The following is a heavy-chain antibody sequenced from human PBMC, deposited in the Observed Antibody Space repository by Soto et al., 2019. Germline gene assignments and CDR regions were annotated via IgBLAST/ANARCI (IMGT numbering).Heavy chain of an antibody. D-gene: IGHD1-26*01. J-gene: IGHJ3*02. V-gene: IGHV3-30*18. CDR3: AKDLVGGSYYVSAFDI. CDR1: GFTFSSYG. Sequence: GGSLRLSCAASGFTFSSYGMHWVRQDPGKGLEWGAVISYDGSNKYYADSVKGRFTISRDNSKNTLYLQMNSLRAEDTAVYYCAKDLVGGSYYVSAFDIWGQGTMVTVSS. CDR2: ISYDGSNK.